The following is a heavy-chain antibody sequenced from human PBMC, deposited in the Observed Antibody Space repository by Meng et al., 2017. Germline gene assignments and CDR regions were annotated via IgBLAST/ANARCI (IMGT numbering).Heavy chain of an antibody. CDR2: INVYSGIT. V-gene: IGHV1-18*01. CDR3: ATRGNPYLNC. Sequence: QGQLVQSGAVVKRAGASVKVSSDTSGYTLSSDGFAWVRQTPEQGLEWLGWINVYSGITNYAQKFQGRVTMTTDTSTRTGYMELTSLTSDDTATYYCATRGNPYLNCWGQGTLVTVSS. J-gene: IGHJ4*02. CDR1: GYTLSSDG.